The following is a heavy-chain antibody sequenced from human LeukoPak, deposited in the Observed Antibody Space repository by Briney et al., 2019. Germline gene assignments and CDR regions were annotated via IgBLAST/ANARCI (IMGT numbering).Heavy chain of an antibody. CDR3: ARANSLMVRGVISYFDS. CDR2: ISSTGATI. D-gene: IGHD3-10*01. J-gene: IGHJ4*02. Sequence: GGSLRLSCAASGFTFSSNGMDWVRQAPGKGLDFIAYISSTGATIYYADSLKGRFTISRDNARNSLYLQMNSLRDEDTAVYFCARANSLMVRGVISYFDSWGQGTLVTVSS. V-gene: IGHV3-48*02. CDR1: GFTFSSNG.